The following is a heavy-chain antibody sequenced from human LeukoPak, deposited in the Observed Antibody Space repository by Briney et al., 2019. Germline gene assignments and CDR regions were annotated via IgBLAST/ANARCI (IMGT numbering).Heavy chain of an antibody. CDR2: ISSSGGTI. V-gene: IGHV3-48*03. J-gene: IGHJ3*02. Sequence: GGSLRLSCAASGFTFSSYEMNWVRQAPGKGLEWVSYISSSGGTIYYADSVKGRFTISRDNAKNSLYLQMNSLRAEDTAVYYCAGNRDFDIWGQGTMVTVSS. CDR1: GFTFSSYE. CDR3: AGNRDFDI. D-gene: IGHD3-10*01.